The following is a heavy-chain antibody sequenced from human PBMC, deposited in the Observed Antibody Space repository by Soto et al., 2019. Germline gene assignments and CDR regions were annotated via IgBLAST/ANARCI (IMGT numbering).Heavy chain of an antibody. CDR2: INHSGST. J-gene: IGHJ4*02. V-gene: IGHV4-34*01. D-gene: IGHD2-21*02. CDR3: ARGLVSVVTPDIYYIDY. CDR1: GGSFSGYY. Sequence: PSETLSLTCAVYGGSFSGYYWSWIRQPPGKGLEWIGEINHSGSTNYNPPLKSRVTISVDTSKNQFSLKLSSVTAADTAVYYCARGLVSVVTPDIYYIDYSGQGTLVTVST.